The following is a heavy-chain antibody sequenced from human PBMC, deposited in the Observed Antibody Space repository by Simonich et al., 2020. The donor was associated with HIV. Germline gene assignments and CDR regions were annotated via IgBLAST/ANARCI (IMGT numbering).Heavy chain of an antibody. J-gene: IGHJ4*02. V-gene: IGHV4-34*01. CDR1: GGSFSGYY. D-gene: IGHD2-2*01. Sequence: QVQLQQWGAGLLKPSETLSLTCAVYGGSFSGYYWSWDHQPPGKGLEWIGEINHSGSTNYTPSLKVRVTISVDTSKNQFSLKLSSVTAADTAVYYCARGFYQRLYYFDYWGQGTLVTVSS. CDR3: ARGFYQRLYYFDY. CDR2: INHSGST.